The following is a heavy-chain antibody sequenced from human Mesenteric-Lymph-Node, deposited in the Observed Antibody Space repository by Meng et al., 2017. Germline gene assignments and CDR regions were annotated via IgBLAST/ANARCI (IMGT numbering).Heavy chain of an antibody. D-gene: IGHD2-2*01. Sequence: EVQLVESGGGLVKPGGSLRLSCAASGFTFSSYSMNWVRHAPGKGLEWVSSISSSSSYIYYADSVKGRFTISRDNAKNSLYLQMNSLRAEDTALYYCARDPGGEAAIGLWGRGTLVTVSS. CDR1: GFTFSSYS. V-gene: IGHV3-21*01. CDR3: ARDPGGEAAIGL. J-gene: IGHJ2*01. CDR2: ISSSSSYI.